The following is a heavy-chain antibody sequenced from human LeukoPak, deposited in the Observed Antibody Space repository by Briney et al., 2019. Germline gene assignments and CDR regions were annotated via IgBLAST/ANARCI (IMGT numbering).Heavy chain of an antibody. CDR3: VRDQAGVND. J-gene: IGHJ4*02. D-gene: IGHD6-13*01. V-gene: IGHV6-1*01. CDR2: TYYRSKWYN. CDR1: GDSISSNSGA. Sequence: SQTLSLTCAISGDSISSNSGAWTGIRQSPSRGLEWLGRTYYRSKWYNDYAESVKSRINIKPDTSRNQFSLQLNSVTPEDTAVYYCVRDQAGVNDWGQGTLVTVSS.